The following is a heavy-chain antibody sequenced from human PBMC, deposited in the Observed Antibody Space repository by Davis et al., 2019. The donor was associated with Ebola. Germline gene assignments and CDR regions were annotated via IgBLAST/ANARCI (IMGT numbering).Heavy chain of an antibody. CDR1: GYTFTSYD. D-gene: IGHD2-2*02. Sequence: ASVKVSCKASGYTFTSYDINWVRQATGQGLEWLGWMNPNSGNTGYAQKFQGRVTMTTDTSTNTAYMEVRSLRSDDTAVYYCARDGSVAAIELDYWGQGTLVTVSS. CDR3: ARDGSVAAIELDY. J-gene: IGHJ4*02. V-gene: IGHV1-8*01. CDR2: MNPNSGNT.